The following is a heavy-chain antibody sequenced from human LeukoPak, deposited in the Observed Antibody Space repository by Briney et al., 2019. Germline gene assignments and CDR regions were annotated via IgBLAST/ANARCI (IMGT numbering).Heavy chain of an antibody. CDR2: INSDGSST. D-gene: IGHD4-17*01. J-gene: IGHJ3*02. CDR3: ARDLRTTGAFDI. Sequence: PGGSLRLSCAATGFTFSTYWMHWVRQAPGKGLVWVSRINSDGSSTRYADSVKGRFTISRDNAKNTLYLQMNSLRAEDTAVYYCARDLRTTGAFDIWGQGTMVTVSS. CDR1: GFTFSTYW. V-gene: IGHV3-74*01.